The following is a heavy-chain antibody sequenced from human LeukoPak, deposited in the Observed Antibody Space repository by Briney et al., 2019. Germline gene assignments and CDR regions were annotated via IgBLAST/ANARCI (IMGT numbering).Heavy chain of an antibody. V-gene: IGHV3-23*01. Sequence: GGSLRLSCVASGITFSNYAVSWVRQAPEKGLDWVSVISGSAHKIRYADSVKGRFTISRDNSENIVYLQMNNLRAEDTAVYYCANLYDSSGYYLDYWGQGTLVTVSS. D-gene: IGHD3-22*01. CDR3: ANLYDSSGYYLDY. CDR1: GITFSNYA. J-gene: IGHJ4*02. CDR2: ISGSAHKI.